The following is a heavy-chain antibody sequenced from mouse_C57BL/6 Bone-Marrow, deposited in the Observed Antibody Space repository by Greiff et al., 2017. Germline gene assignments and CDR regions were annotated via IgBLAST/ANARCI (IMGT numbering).Heavy chain of an antibody. Sequence: VQLQQSGAELVRPGASVTLSCKASGYTFTDYDMHWVKQTPVHGLEWIGAIDPETGGTAYNQKFKGKAILTADKSSSTAYMELRCLTSEDSAVYYCTRSFITTVVAFDYWGQGTTLTVSS. D-gene: IGHD1-1*01. V-gene: IGHV1-15*01. J-gene: IGHJ2*01. CDR1: GYTFTDYD. CDR2: IDPETGGT. CDR3: TRSFITTVVAFDY.